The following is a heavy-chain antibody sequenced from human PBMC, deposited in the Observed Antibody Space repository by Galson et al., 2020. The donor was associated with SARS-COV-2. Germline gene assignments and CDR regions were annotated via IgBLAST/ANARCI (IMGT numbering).Heavy chain of an antibody. Sequence: SQTLSLTCTVSGGSISSHYWSWIRQPPGKGLEWPGHISDSGSTNYNPSLKSRVTISVDTSKNHFSLRLSSVTAADTAVYYCARDRNCSGGSCYWVWFDPWGQGTLVTVSS. V-gene: IGHV4-59*11. D-gene: IGHD2-15*01. CDR2: ISDSGST. CDR3: ARDRNCSGGSCYWVWFDP. J-gene: IGHJ5*02. CDR1: GGSISSHY.